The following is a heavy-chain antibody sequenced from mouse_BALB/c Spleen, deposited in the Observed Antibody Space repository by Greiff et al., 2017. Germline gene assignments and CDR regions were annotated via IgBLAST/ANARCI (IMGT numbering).Heavy chain of an antibody. V-gene: IGHV7-3*02. D-gene: IGHD2-14*01. CDR2: IRNKANGYTT. CDR1: GFTFTDYY. Sequence: EVKLMESGGGLVQPGGSLRLSCATSGFTFTDYYMSWVRQPPGKALEWLGVIRNKANGYTTEYSASVKGQFTISRDNTQSILYLQMDTLRAEDSATYYCARDRGVRRGYYAIDYWGQGTSVTVSA. CDR3: ARDRGVRRGYYAIDY. J-gene: IGHJ4*01.